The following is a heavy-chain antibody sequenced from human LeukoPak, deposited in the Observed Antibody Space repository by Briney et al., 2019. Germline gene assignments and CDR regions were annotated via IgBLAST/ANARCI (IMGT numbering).Heavy chain of an antibody. CDR3: ASAQLEPYYFDY. J-gene: IGHJ4*02. V-gene: IGHV3-21*01. CDR2: ISSSSSYI. Sequence: GGSLRLSCAASGFTFSSYSMNWVRQAPGKGLEWVSSISSSSSYIYYADSVKGRFTISRDNAKNSLHLQMNSLRAEDTAVYYCASAQLEPYYFDYWGQGTLVTVSS. CDR1: GFTFSSYS. D-gene: IGHD1-1*01.